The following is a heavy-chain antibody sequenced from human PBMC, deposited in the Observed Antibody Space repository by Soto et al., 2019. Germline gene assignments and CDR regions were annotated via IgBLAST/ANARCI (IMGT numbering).Heavy chain of an antibody. CDR1: GFTFENYA. V-gene: IGHV3-9*01. D-gene: IGHD6-19*01. J-gene: IGHJ4*02. CDR3: AVSVFPTQPRYSSASYIDY. CDR2: ISWNSGSI. Sequence: EVQLVESGGGLVQPGRSLRLSCAASGFTFENYAMHWVRQAPGKGLEWVSGISWNSGSIGYADSVKGRFTISRENAKNALYLQMNSLRPDDTAFYYCAVSVFPTQPRYSSASYIDYWGQGTLVTVSS.